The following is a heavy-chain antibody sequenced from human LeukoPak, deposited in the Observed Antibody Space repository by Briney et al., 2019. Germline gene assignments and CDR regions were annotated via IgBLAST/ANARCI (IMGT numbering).Heavy chain of an antibody. CDR1: GFTFTTFG. CDR3: AKINNDDDY. CDR2: ISPDGNIE. V-gene: IGHV3-30*18. J-gene: IGHJ4*02. Sequence: PGGSLRLSCAASGFTFTTFGIHWVRQAPGMGLEWVAAISPDGNIEYYTDSVKGRFTISRDNSKNMIYLQMNSLRGEDSAVYYCAKINNDDDYWGQGTLVTVSS. D-gene: IGHD1/OR15-1a*01.